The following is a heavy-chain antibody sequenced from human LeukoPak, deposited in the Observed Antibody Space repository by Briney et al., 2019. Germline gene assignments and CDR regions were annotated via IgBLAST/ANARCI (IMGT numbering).Heavy chain of an antibody. D-gene: IGHD3-10*01. CDR2: MNPNSGNT. CDR3: ARGPGNYYGAGSYYDP. Sequence: ASVKVSCKASGYTFTSYDINWVRQATGQGLEWMGWMNPNSGNTGYAQKFQGRVTITRNTSISTAYMELSSLRSEDTAVYYWARGPGNYYGAGSYYDPWGQGTLVTVSS. J-gene: IGHJ5*02. V-gene: IGHV1-8*03. CDR1: GYTFTSYD.